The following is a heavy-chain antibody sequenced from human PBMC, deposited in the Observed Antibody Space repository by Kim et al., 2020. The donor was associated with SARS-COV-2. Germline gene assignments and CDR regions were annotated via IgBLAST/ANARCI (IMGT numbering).Heavy chain of an antibody. CDR1: GFTFSNFW. V-gene: IGHV3-7*01. CDR2: IKEDGSEK. CDR3: ARSVDS. J-gene: IGHJ4*02. Sequence: GGSLRLSCEASGFTFSNFWMNWVRQAPGKGLEWVATIKEDGSEKDYADSVKGRITISRDNTKNSLYLQMNSLRLEDTAIYYCARSVDSWGQGILVTVSS.